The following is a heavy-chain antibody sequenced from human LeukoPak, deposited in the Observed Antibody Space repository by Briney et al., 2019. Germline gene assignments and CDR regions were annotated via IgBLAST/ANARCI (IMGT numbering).Heavy chain of an antibody. V-gene: IGHV1-18*01. J-gene: IGHJ6*02. Sequence: ASVKVSCKASGYTFTSYGISWVRQAPGQGLEWMGWISAHNGNTNYAQKLQGRVTMTTDTSTSTAYMELRSLRSDDTAVYYCARDPSPRIQLWLYYYYYGMDVWGQGTTVTVSS. D-gene: IGHD5-18*01. CDR2: ISAHNGNT. CDR1: GYTFTSYG. CDR3: ARDPSPRIQLWLYYYYYGMDV.